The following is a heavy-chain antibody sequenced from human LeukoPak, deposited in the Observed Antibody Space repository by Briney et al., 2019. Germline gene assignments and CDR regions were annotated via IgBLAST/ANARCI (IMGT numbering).Heavy chain of an antibody. Sequence: KPSETLSLTCTVSGGSISSYYWSWIRQPPGKGLEWIGYIYYSGSTNYNPSLKSRVTISVDTSKNQFSLKLSSVTAADTAVYYCAALWFGEFLFDYWGQGTLVTVSS. CDR3: AALWFGEFLFDY. CDR2: IYYSGST. CDR1: GGSISSYY. D-gene: IGHD3-10*01. J-gene: IGHJ4*02. V-gene: IGHV4-59*01.